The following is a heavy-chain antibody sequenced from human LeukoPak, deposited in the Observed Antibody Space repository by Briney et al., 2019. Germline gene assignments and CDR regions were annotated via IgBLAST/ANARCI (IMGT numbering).Heavy chain of an antibody. D-gene: IGHD3-10*01. Sequence: PSETLSLTCTVSGASISNTNYYCGWIRHHPGKGLEWSGTTYYCGTTYYKPSFKSRVTISVDTSKSQVSLKLSSVTAADTAVYYCAPGDFSGFWFDHWGRGTLVAVSS. CDR1: GASISNTNYY. CDR2: TYYCGTT. V-gene: IGHV4-39*01. CDR3: APGDFSGFWFDH. J-gene: IGHJ5*02.